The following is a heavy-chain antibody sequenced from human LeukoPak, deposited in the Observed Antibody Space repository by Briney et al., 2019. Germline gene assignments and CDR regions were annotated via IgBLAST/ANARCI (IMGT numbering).Heavy chain of an antibody. CDR3: AKDGPSCGGACSQGYFDL. CDR2: ISGNSDRI. Sequence: PGGSLRLSCSASGFTFSSYAMTWVRRAPGKGLEWVSVISGNSDRIFYADSVKGRFTISRNNSRNTLFLQKNSPRAEDTAVYFCAKDGPSCGGACSQGYFDLWGRGTLVTVSS. V-gene: IGHV3-23*01. J-gene: IGHJ2*01. D-gene: IGHD2-21*02. CDR1: GFTFSSYA.